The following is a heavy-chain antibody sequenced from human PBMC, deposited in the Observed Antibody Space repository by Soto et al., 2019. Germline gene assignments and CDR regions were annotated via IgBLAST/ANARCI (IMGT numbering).Heavy chain of an antibody. D-gene: IGHD3-22*01. Sequence: PGGSLRLSCAASGFTFSSYGMHWVRQAPGKGLEWVAVISCDGSNKYYADSVKGRFTISRDNSKNTLYLQMNSLRAEDTAVYYCAKEGGITMIVVYFDYWGQGTLVTVSS. J-gene: IGHJ4*02. V-gene: IGHV3-30*18. CDR1: GFTFSSYG. CDR2: ISCDGSNK. CDR3: AKEGGITMIVVYFDY.